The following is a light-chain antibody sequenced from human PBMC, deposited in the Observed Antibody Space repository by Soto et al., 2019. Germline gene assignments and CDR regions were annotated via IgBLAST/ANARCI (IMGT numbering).Light chain of an antibody. J-gene: IGLJ2*01. V-gene: IGLV1-51*02. CDR1: SSNLGHHY. CDR3: GAWDRSLTEVV. CDR2: EDT. Sequence: QSVLTQPPSVSAAPGQRVTISCSGSSSNLGHHYVSWYRQFPGTAPKLLIYEDTNRPSGIPDRFSGSKSGTAATLSITGLQTGDEADYYCGAWDRSLTEVVFGGGTKVTVL.